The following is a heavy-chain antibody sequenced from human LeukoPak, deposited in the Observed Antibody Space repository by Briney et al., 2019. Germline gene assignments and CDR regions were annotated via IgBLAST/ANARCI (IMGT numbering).Heavy chain of an antibody. CDR2: IKSKTDGRTT. CDR1: GFTFSNAW. J-gene: IGHJ4*02. CDR3: TTFRYYYDSSGSDY. Sequence: GGSLRLSCPASGFTFSNAWMSWVRQAPGEGLEWVGRIKSKTDGRTTDYAAPVKGRFTISRDDSKNTLYLQMNSLKTEDTAVYYCTTFRYYYDSSGSDYWGQGTLVTVSS. D-gene: IGHD3-22*01. V-gene: IGHV3-15*01.